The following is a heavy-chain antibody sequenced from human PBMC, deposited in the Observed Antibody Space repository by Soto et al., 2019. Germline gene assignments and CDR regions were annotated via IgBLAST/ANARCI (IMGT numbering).Heavy chain of an antibody. Sequence: GGSLRLSCAASGFTFSSYAMSWVRQVPGRGLEWVSAISGSGGSTYYADSVKGRFTISRDNSKNTLYLQMNSLRAEDTAVYSCAKDSGSRLVLDWFDPWGQGTLVTVSS. V-gene: IGHV3-23*01. CDR1: GFTFSSYA. J-gene: IGHJ5*02. CDR2: ISGSGGST. CDR3: AKDSGSRLVLDWFDP. D-gene: IGHD2-8*02.